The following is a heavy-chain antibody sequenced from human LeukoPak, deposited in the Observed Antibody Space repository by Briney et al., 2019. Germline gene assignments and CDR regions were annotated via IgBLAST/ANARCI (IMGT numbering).Heavy chain of an antibody. CDR2: ISWNSGSI. CDR3: AKGQALDYYYGMDV. J-gene: IGHJ6*02. CDR1: GFTFDDYA. V-gene: IGHV3-9*01. Sequence: GGSLRLSCAASGFTFDDYAMHWVRQAPGKGLEWVSGISWNSGSIGYADSVKGRFTISRDNAKNSLYLQMNSLRAEDTALYYCAKGQALDYYYGMDVWGQGTTVTVSS.